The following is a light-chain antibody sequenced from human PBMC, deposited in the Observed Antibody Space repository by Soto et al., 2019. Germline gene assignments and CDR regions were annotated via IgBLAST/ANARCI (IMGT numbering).Light chain of an antibody. CDR1: QSVSNNY. V-gene: IGKV3-20*01. CDR2: GAS. CDR3: QQYGSSPPT. Sequence: IVLTQSPGTLSLSPGDRATLSCRASQSVSNNYLAWYQQKPGQAPRLLIHGASRSATGIPDRFSGSGSGTDFTLTISRLEPEDFAVYYCQQYGSSPPTFGQGTKVDIK. J-gene: IGKJ1*01.